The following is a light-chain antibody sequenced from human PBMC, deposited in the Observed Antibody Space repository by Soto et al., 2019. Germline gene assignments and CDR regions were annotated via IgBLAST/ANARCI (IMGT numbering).Light chain of an antibody. J-gene: IGLJ2*01. CDR1: SSDVGGYNH. V-gene: IGLV2-14*01. Sequence: QSVLTQPASVSGSPGQSITISCTGTSSDVGGYNHVSWYQHHPGKAPKLMIYEVSNRPSGISNRFSGSKSGNTASLTLSGLQAEDEADYYCSSYTSSSTLVFGGGTKVTVL. CDR3: SSYTSSSTLV. CDR2: EVS.